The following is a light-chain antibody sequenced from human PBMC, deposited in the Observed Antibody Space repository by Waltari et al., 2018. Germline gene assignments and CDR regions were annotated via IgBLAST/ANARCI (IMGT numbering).Light chain of an antibody. CDR3: SSYTSSSTRV. V-gene: IGLV2-14*01. CDR1: RSDGGGYNY. Sequence: QSALTQPASVSGSPGQSITISCTGTRSDGGGYNYVSWYQQHQGKAPKLMIYEVSNRPSGVSNRFSGSTSGNTASLTISGLQAEDEADYYCSSYTSSSTRVFGTGTKVTVL. CDR2: EVS. J-gene: IGLJ1*01.